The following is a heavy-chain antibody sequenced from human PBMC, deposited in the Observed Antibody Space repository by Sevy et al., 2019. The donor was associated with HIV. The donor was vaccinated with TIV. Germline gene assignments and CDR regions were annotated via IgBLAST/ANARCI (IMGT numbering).Heavy chain of an antibody. D-gene: IGHD3-3*01. Sequence: ASVKVSCKASGGTFSSYAISWVRQAPGQGLEWMGGIIPIFGTANYAQKFQGRVTITADESTSTAYMELSSLRSEDTAVYYCARGPSYGFLGAYYTGAWFDTWGQGTLVTVSS. J-gene: IGHJ5*02. V-gene: IGHV1-69*13. CDR2: IIPIFGTA. CDR1: GGTFSSYA. CDR3: ARGPSYGFLGAYYTGAWFDT.